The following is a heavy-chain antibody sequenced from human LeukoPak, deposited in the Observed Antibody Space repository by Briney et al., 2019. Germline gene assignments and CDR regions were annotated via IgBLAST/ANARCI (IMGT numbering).Heavy chain of an antibody. CDR1: GFTVSSNY. D-gene: IGHD3-3*01. CDR2: IYSGGST. CDR3: ARGISEVIMFDY. Sequence: GGSLRLSCAASGFTVSSNYMSWVRQAPGKGLEWVSVIYSGGSTYYADSVKGRFTISRDNSKNTLYLQMNSLRAEDTAVYYCARGISEVIMFDYWGQGTLVTVSS. V-gene: IGHV3-53*01. J-gene: IGHJ4*02.